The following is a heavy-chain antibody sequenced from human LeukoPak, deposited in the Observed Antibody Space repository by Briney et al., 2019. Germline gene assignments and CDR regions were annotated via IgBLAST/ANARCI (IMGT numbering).Heavy chain of an antibody. CDR2: INSDGSST. V-gene: IGHV3-74*01. Sequence: GGSLRLSCAASGFTFDTYWMSWVRQAPGKGLVWASRINSDGSSTSYADSVKGRFTISRDNAKNTLYLQMNSLRAEDTAVYYCARSYGDYDYWGQGTLVTVSS. D-gene: IGHD4-17*01. J-gene: IGHJ4*02. CDR3: ARSYGDYDY. CDR1: GFTFDTYW.